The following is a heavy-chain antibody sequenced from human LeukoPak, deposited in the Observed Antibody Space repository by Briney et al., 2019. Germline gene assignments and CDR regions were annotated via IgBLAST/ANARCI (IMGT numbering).Heavy chain of an antibody. CDR2: VYHSGST. D-gene: IGHD6-19*01. CDR1: GGSMYSYY. Sequence: PSETLSLTCTVSGGSMYSYYWSWIRQPPGKGLEWIGFVYHSGSTNYNPSLKSRVTISVDTSKSQFSLNLTSVTAADTALYYCARDQWPYWYFDLWGRGTLVTVSS. V-gene: IGHV4-59*01. CDR3: ARDQWPYWYFDL. J-gene: IGHJ2*01.